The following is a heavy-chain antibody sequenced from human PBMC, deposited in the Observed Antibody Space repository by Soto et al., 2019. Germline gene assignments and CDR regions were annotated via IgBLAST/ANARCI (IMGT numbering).Heavy chain of an antibody. J-gene: IGHJ6*02. Sequence: PGGSLRLSCAASGFTFSSYAMHWVRQAPGKGLEWVAVISYDGSNKYYADSVKGRFTISRDNSKNTLYLQMNSLRAEDTAVYYCARGAYGRGNYYYYYGMDVLGHRTTVTVSS. D-gene: IGHD4-17*01. CDR1: GFTFSSYA. CDR3: ARGAYGRGNYYYYYGMDV. CDR2: ISYDGSNK. V-gene: IGHV3-30-3*01.